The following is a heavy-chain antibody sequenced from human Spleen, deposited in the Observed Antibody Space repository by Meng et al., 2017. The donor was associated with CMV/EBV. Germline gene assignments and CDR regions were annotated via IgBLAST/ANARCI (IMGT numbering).Heavy chain of an antibody. V-gene: IGHV1-18*04. CDR3: TRSHCSSTSCSEYFEH. CDR2: ISAYNGNT. J-gene: IGHJ1*01. D-gene: IGHD2-2*01. CDR1: GYTFTSYG. Sequence: ASVKVSCKASGYTFTSYGITWVRQAPGQGLAWMGWISAYNGNTNYAHNLQDRVTLTTDTSTTTAYMELRSLRSDDTAVYYCTRSHCSSTSCSEYFEHWGQGTLVTVSS.